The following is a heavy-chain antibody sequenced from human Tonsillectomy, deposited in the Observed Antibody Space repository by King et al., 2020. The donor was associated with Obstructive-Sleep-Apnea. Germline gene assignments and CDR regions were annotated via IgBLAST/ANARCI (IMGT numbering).Heavy chain of an antibody. CDR2: IHYSGDT. J-gene: IGHJ5*01. CDR1: GDSIRSYY. V-gene: IGHV4-59*01. Sequence: VQLQESGPGLVKPSETLSLTCTVSGDSIRSYYWSWIRQPPGKGLEWIGYIHYSGDTNYSPSLKSRVTISVDTSKNQFSLKLTSVTAADTAVYYCASYDFWSVSNRFDSWGQGTLVTVSS. D-gene: IGHD3-3*01. CDR3: ASYDFWSVSNRFDS.